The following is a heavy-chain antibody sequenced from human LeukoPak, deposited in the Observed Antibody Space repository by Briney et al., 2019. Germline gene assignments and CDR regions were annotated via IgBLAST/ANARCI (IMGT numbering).Heavy chain of an antibody. CDR3: ARDPGYCTNGVCYTDRYYFDY. CDR2: INPNSGAT. Sequence: ASVKVSCKASGYTFTGYYMHWVRQAPGQGLEWMGWINPNSGATNYAQKFQGRVTMTRDTSISTAYMELSRLRSDDTAVYYCARDPGYCTNGVCYTDRYYFDYWGQGTLVTVSS. J-gene: IGHJ4*02. V-gene: IGHV1-2*02. D-gene: IGHD2-8*01. CDR1: GYTFTGYY.